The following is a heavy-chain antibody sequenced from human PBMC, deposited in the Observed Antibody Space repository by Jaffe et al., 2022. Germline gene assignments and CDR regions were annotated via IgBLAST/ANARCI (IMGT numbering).Heavy chain of an antibody. Sequence: QVQLVQSGAEVKKPGASVKVSCKASGYTFTSYYMHWVRQAPGQGLEWMGIINPSGGSTSYAQKFQGRVTMTRDTSTSTVYMELSSLRSEDTAVYYCARDSITMVRGVIYYYYYYMDVWGKGTTVTVSS. CDR1: GYTFTSYY. J-gene: IGHJ6*03. D-gene: IGHD3-10*01. CDR2: INPSGGST. V-gene: IGHV1-46*01. CDR3: ARDSITMVRGVIYYYYYYMDV.